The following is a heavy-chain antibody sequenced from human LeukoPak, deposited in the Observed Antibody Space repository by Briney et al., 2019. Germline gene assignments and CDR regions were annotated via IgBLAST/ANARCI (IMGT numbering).Heavy chain of an antibody. V-gene: IGHV4-59*01. D-gene: IGHD2-21*01. J-gene: IGHJ3*01. CDR3: ARVWPDAFDL. Sequence: PSETLSLTCTVSGGSISSYYWSWIRQFPWKGLEWIGHIYYTGSNSYNPSLKSRVTMSVDTSKNQFSLKLSSVTAADTAVYYCARVWPDAFDLWGQGTMVTVSS. CDR2: IYYTGSN. CDR1: GGSISSYY.